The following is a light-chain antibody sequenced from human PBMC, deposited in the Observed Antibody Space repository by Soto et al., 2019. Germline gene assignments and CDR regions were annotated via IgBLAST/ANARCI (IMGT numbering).Light chain of an antibody. CDR2: AAS. V-gene: IGKV1-27*01. Sequence: DIQMTQSPSSLSASVGDRVTITCRASQGISNYIAWYQQKPGKATKLLISAASTLQSGVQSRFSGSGSGTDFTLTISSLQPEDVATYSCQKYNSVPLFGPGTKVDIK. J-gene: IGKJ3*01. CDR1: QGISNY. CDR3: QKYNSVPL.